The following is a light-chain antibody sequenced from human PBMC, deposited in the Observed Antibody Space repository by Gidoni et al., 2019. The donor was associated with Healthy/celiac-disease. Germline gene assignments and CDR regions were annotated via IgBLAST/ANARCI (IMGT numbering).Light chain of an antibody. CDR1: QSVSSSY. CDR3: QQYGSSPPYT. V-gene: IGKV3-20*01. Sequence: EIVLTQSPGTLSLSPGERATLSCSARQSVSSSYLAWYQQKTGQAPRLLIYGASSRATGIPDRFSGSGSGTDFNLTISRLEHEDFAVYYCQQYGSSPPYTFGQGTKLEIK. J-gene: IGKJ2*01. CDR2: GAS.